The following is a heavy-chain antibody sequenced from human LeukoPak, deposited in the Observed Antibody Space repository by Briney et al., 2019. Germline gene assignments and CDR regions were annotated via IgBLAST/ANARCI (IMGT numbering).Heavy chain of an antibody. Sequence: SQTLSLTFAISGDSVSIKNTAWNWIRQSPSRGLEWLGSTYYRSKWYYDYAVSVKSRITLSPDTSKNQFSLHLNSVTPEDTALYYCASGSYYLGFNSWSQGTLVTVSA. CDR2: TYYRSKWYY. CDR1: GDSVSIKNTA. D-gene: IGHD3-22*01. CDR3: ASGSYYLGFNS. J-gene: IGHJ4*02. V-gene: IGHV6-1*01.